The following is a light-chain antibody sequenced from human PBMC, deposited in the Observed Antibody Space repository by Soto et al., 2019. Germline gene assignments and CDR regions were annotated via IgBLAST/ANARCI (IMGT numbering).Light chain of an antibody. CDR2: LNSDGSH. CDR3: QTWGTGSWV. J-gene: IGLJ3*02. CDR1: SGHSSYA. Sequence: QLVLTQSPSASASLGHSVNLTCTVSSGHSSYAIACHQQQPEKGPRYLMKLNSDGSHSKGDGIPDRFSGSSSGAERYLTISRLQAEDEADYYCQTWGTGSWVFGGGTKLTVL. V-gene: IGLV4-69*01.